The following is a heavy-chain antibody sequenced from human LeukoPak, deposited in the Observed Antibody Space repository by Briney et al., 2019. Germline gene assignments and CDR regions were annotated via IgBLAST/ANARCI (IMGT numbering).Heavy chain of an antibody. CDR3: ARNYGDY. CDR1: GFTVSSNY. J-gene: IGHJ4*02. Sequence: GGSLRLSCAASGFTVSSNYMTWVRQAPGKGLEWVSVICSDSSTYYADSVKGRFTISRDNSKNTLYLQMNSLRVEDTAVYYCARNYGDYWGQGTLVTVSS. V-gene: IGHV3-66*01. CDR2: ICSDSST.